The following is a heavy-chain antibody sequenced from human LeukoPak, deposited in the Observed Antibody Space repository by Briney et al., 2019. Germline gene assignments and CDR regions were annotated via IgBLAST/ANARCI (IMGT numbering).Heavy chain of an antibody. CDR1: GGSISSSSYY. Sequence: PSETLSLTCTVSGGSISSSSYYWGWIRQPPGKGLEWIGSIYYSGSTYYNPSLKSRVTISVDTSKNQFSLKLSSVTAADTAEYYCARLLWIQLWSLDYYFDYWGQGTLVTVSS. CDR3: ARLLWIQLWSLDYYFDY. J-gene: IGHJ4*02. D-gene: IGHD5-18*01. CDR2: IYYSGST. V-gene: IGHV4-39*01.